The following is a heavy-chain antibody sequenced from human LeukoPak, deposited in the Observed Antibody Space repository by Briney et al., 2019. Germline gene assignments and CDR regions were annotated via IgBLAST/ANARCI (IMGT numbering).Heavy chain of an antibody. CDR1: GGSISSGGYY. D-gene: IGHD6-19*01. Sequence: PSQTLSLTCTVSGGSISSGGYYWSWIRQHPGKGLEWIGYIYYSGSTNYNPSLKSRVTISVDTSKNQFSLKLSSVTAADTAVYYCARGGGGSGWYPDAFDIWGQGTMVTVSS. CDR3: ARGGGGSGWYPDAFDI. J-gene: IGHJ3*02. CDR2: IYYSGST. V-gene: IGHV4-31*03.